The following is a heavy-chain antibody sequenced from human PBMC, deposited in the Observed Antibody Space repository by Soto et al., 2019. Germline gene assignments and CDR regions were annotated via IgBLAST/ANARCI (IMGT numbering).Heavy chain of an antibody. CDR3: TRGPSGDKVDY. D-gene: IGHD7-27*01. V-gene: IGHV4-59*01. CDR2: INYSGST. CDR1: GGSISGYY. Sequence: SETLSLTCTVSGGSISGYYWSWIRQPPGKRLEWIGYINYSGSTNYNPSLKSRVTISVDTSKKQFSLNLGSVTAADTAVYYCTRGPSGDKVDYWGQGTLVTVS. J-gene: IGHJ4*02.